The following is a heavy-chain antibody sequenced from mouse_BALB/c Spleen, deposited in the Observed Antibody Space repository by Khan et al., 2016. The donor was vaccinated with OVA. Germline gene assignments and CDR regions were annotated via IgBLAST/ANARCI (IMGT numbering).Heavy chain of an antibody. CDR2: IIPSNDYT. D-gene: IGHD2-14*01. CDR3: VREGAYYRSDGWFAY. Sequence: VQLQQSGAELARPGASVKMSCKASGYTFTTYTIHWVKQRPGQGLEWIGYIIPSNDYTNYNQKFKDRATLTADKSSSTAYMQLNSLTSEDSAVYYCVREGAYYRSDGWFAYWGQGTLVTVSA. V-gene: IGHV1-4*01. CDR1: GYTFTTYT. J-gene: IGHJ3*01.